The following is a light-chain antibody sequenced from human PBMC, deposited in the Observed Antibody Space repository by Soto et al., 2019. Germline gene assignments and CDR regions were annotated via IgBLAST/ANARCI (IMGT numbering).Light chain of an antibody. CDR2: EGS. CDR1: SSDVGSYNL. V-gene: IGLV2-23*01. J-gene: IGLJ2*01. CDR3: CSYAGRRVV. Sequence: QSVLTQPASVSGSPGQSITISCTGTSSDVGSYNLVSWYQQHPGKAPKLMIYEGSKRPSGVSNGFSGSKSGNTASLTISGLQAEDEADYYCCSYAGRRVVFGGGTKLTVL.